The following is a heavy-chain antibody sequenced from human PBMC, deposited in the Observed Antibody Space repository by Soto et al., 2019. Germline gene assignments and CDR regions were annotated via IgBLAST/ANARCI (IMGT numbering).Heavy chain of an antibody. CDR2: MTPKKGNR. Sequence: QVHLVQSGAEVRRPGASVKVSCQASGYTSPIYDIAWARQATGQRLEWMGWMTPKKGNRYPAPKFQGRLTMTWNTSTTTVYMEPTNLRSGDTAVYYCANFRPISPEGFDTLGQGTLVTVS. CDR1: GYTSPIYD. J-gene: IGHJ3*02. D-gene: IGHD3-10*01. CDR3: ANFRPISPEGFDT. V-gene: IGHV1-8*01.